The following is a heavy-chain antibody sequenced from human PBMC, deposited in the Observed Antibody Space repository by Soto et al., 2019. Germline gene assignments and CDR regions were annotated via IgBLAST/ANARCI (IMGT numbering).Heavy chain of an antibody. Sequence: EVQLLESGGGLVQPGGSLRLSCAASGFTFSSYAMSWVRQAPGKGLEWVSAISGSGGSTYYADSVKGRFTIARDNSKNTLYLQMNSLRAEDTAVYYCAKATSPTVNIVVVPAAIPDYWGQGTLVTVSS. CDR3: AKATSPTVNIVVVPAAIPDY. J-gene: IGHJ4*02. CDR1: GFTFSSYA. D-gene: IGHD2-2*01. V-gene: IGHV3-23*01. CDR2: ISGSGGST.